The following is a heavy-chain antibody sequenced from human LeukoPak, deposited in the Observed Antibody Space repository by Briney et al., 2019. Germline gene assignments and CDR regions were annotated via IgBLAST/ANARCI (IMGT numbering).Heavy chain of an antibody. CDR1: GGSISSSSYY. J-gene: IGHJ4*02. D-gene: IGHD1-26*01. CDR3: ARRRGATTHYFDY. CDR2: IYYSGST. Sequence: SETLSLTCTVSGGSISSSSYYWGWIRQPPGKGLEWIGSIYYSGSTYYNPSLKSRVTISGDTSKNQFSLKLSSVTAADTAVYYCARRRGATTHYFDYWGQGTLVTVSS. V-gene: IGHV4-39*01.